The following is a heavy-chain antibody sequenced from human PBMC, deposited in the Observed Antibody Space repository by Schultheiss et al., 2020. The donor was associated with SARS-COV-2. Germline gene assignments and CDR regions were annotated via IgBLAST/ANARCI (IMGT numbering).Heavy chain of an antibody. CDR3: ARAVDNDFWSGSVPFDY. CDR1: GYTFTSYG. J-gene: IGHJ4*02. D-gene: IGHD3-3*01. V-gene: IGHV1-18*01. CDR2: ISAYNGNT. Sequence: ASVKVSCKASGYTFTSYGISWVRQAPGQGLEWMGWISAYNGNTNYAQKLQGRVTMTTDTSTSTAYMELRSLRSEDTAVYYCARAVDNDFWSGSVPFDYWGQGTLGTVSS.